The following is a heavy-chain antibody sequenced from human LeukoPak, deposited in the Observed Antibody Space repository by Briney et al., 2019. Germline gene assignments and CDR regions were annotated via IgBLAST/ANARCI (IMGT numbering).Heavy chain of an antibody. CDR1: GYTFSSYV. CDR2: ISGHNDNI. V-gene: IGHV1-18*01. Sequence: ASVKVSCKASGYTFSSYVISWVRQAPGQGLEWMGWISGHNDNINYAQKVQGRVTMTTDTSTNTAYMELRSLRPDDTAIYYCARVYYDSSGYYVPADYWGQGTLVTVSS. CDR3: ARVYYDSSGYYVPADY. J-gene: IGHJ4*02. D-gene: IGHD3-22*01.